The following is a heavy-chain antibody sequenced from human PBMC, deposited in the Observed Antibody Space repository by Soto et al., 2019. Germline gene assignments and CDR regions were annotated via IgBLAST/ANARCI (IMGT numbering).Heavy chain of an antibody. J-gene: IGHJ4*02. V-gene: IGHV1-69*01. Sequence: QVQLVQSGAEVKKPGSSVKVSCKASGGTFGSYAISWVRQAPGQGLEWMGGIIPIFGTANYAQKFQGRVTITADESTSTAYIELSSLRSEDTAVYYCARALGYDILTGYHYFDYWGQGTLVTVSS. CDR1: GGTFGSYA. CDR3: ARALGYDILTGYHYFDY. CDR2: IIPIFGTA. D-gene: IGHD3-9*01.